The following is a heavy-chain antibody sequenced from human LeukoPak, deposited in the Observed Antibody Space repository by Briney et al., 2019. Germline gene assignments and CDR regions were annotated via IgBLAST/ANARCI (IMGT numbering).Heavy chain of an antibody. V-gene: IGHV3-53*04. CDR3: ARWRRVLVTSWFAP. D-gene: IGHD4-17*01. CDR1: GFTVSSNY. CDR2: IYSGGST. J-gene: IGHJ5*02. Sequence: GGSLRLSCAASGFTVSSNYMSWVRQAPGKGLEWVSVIYSGGSTYYADSVKGRFTISRHNSKNTLYLQMNSLRAEDTAVYYCARWRRVLVTSWFAPWGQRTLVTVSS.